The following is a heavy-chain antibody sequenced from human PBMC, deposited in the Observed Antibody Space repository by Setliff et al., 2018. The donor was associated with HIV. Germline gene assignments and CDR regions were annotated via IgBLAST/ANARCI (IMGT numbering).Heavy chain of an antibody. CDR3: ARAGNYGAFDGFDI. CDR2: VYYSGGT. Sequence: PSETLSLTCSVSGGSISSSSYYWGWIRQPPGKGLEWIGSVYYSGGTNHNPSLKSRVTISVDTSKSHVSLMLRSVTAADTAVYYCARAGNYGAFDGFDIWGQGTMVTVSS. CDR1: GGSISSSSYY. V-gene: IGHV4-39*02. D-gene: IGHD1-7*01. J-gene: IGHJ3*02.